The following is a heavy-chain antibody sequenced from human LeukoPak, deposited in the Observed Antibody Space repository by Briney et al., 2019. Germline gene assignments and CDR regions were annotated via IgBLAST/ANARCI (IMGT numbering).Heavy chain of an antibody. V-gene: IGHV3-9*03. CDR3: AKAPGYAYDSSGTYFDY. D-gene: IGHD3-22*01. CDR1: GFTFNDYA. Sequence: PGGSLRLSCATSGFTFNDYAMYWVRQAPGKGLEWVSGISWNSRSIAYADSVKGRFTISRDNAKNSLYLQMNSLRAEDMALYYCAKAPGYAYDSSGTYFDYWGQGTLVTVSS. CDR2: ISWNSRSI. J-gene: IGHJ4*02.